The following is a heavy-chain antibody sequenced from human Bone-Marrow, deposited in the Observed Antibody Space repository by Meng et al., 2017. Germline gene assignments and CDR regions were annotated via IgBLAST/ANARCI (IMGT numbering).Heavy chain of an antibody. Sequence: GESLKVSCAASGFTFSSYAMHWVRQAPGKGLEWVAVISYDGSNKYYADSVKGRFTISRDNSKNTLYLQMNSLGAENTAVYYCARVWGVSWGQGTLVTVSS. J-gene: IGHJ4*02. V-gene: IGHV3-30*14. CDR2: ISYDGSNK. D-gene: IGHD3-10*01. CDR1: GFTFSSYA. CDR3: ARVWGVS.